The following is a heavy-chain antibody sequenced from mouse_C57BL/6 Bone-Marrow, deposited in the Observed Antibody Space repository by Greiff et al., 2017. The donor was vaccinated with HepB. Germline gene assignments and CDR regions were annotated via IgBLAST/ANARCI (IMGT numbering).Heavy chain of an antibody. V-gene: IGHV1-82*01. CDR1: GYAFSSSW. CDR2: IYPGDGDT. Sequence: VQLQQSGPELVKPGASVKISCKASGYAFSSSWMNWVKQRPGKGLEWIGRIYPGDGDTNYNGKFKGKATLTADKSSSTAYMQLSSLTSEDSAVYFCARQVVVAPRVDVWGTGTTVTVSS. CDR3: ARQVVVAPRVDV. J-gene: IGHJ1*03. D-gene: IGHD1-1*01.